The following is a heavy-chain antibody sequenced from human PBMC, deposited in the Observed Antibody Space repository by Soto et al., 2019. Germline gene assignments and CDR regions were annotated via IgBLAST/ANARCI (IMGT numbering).Heavy chain of an antibody. J-gene: IGHJ6*02. V-gene: IGHV4-34*01. CDR2: INHSGST. Sequence: SETLSLTCAVYGGCFSGYYWSWIRQPPGKGLEWIGEINHSGSTNYNPSLQSRVTISVDTSKNQFSLKMSSVTAADTAVYYCARERGGITIFGVVIPTYYYYGMDVWGQGTTVTVYS. D-gene: IGHD3-3*01. CDR1: GGCFSGYY. CDR3: ARERGGITIFGVVIPTYYYYGMDV.